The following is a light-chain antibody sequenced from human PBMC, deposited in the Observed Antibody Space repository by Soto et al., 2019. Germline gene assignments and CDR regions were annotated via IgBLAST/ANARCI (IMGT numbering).Light chain of an antibody. CDR1: QSISNY. V-gene: IGKV1-39*01. J-gene: IGKJ1*01. CDR2: AAS. CDR3: QHSYNFPWT. Sequence: DIQMTQSPSSLSASVGDRVSITCRAGQSISNYLNWYQQRPGKAPRLLIFAASNLQSGVPSRFSGSGSGTDFNLTISSLQPEDFATYYCQHSYNFPWTFGQGTKVEV.